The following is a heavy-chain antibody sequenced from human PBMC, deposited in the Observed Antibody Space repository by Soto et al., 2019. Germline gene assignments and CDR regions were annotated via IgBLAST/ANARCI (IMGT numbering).Heavy chain of an antibody. J-gene: IGHJ3*02. CDR3: AREITMIVVVTGAFDI. D-gene: IGHD3-22*01. CDR1: GFTFSSYA. CDR2: ISYDGSNK. V-gene: IGHV3-30-3*01. Sequence: QVQLVESGGGVVQPGRSLRLSCAASGFTFSSYAMHWVRQAPGKGLEWVAVISYDGSNKYYADSVKGRFTISRDNXKXXLYLQMNSLRAEDTAVYYCAREITMIVVVTGAFDIWGQGTMVTVSS.